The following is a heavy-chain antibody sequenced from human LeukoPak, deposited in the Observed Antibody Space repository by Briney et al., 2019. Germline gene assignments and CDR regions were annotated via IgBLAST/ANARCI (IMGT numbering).Heavy chain of an antibody. J-gene: IGHJ4*02. CDR1: GFTFSSYA. Sequence: GGSLRLSCSASGFTFSSYAMSWVRQAPGKGLEWVSAISGSGGSTYYADSVKGRFTISRDNSKNTLYLQMNSLRAEDTAVYYCAKGLRGYSGYDYWGQGTLVTVSS. D-gene: IGHD5-12*01. V-gene: IGHV3-23*01. CDR2: ISGSGGST. CDR3: AKGLRGYSGYDY.